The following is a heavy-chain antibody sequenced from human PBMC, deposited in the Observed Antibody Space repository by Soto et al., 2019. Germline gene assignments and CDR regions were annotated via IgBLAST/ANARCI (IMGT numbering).Heavy chain of an antibody. CDR3: ARWDYGDYARFDY. V-gene: IGHV1-8*01. Sequence: QVQLVQSGAEVKKPGASVKVSFKASGYTLTRHDVNWVRQATGQGLEWMGWMNPNSGNTGYAQKFRGRVTMTRNTSISTAYMELSSLRSEDTAVYYCARWDYGDYARFDYWGQGTLVTVSS. CDR1: GYTLTRHD. D-gene: IGHD4-17*01. J-gene: IGHJ4*02. CDR2: MNPNSGNT.